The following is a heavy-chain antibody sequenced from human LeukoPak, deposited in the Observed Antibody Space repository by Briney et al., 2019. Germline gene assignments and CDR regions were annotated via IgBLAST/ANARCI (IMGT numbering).Heavy chain of an antibody. CDR1: GYTFTSYA. D-gene: IGHD3-9*01. V-gene: IGHV1-3*01. J-gene: IGHJ6*02. CDR3: ARDENYDILTGYYLSYYYYGMDV. CDR2: INAGNGNT. Sequence: ASVKVSCKASGYTFTSYAMHWVRQAPGQRLEWMGWINAGNGNTKYSQKFQGRVTITRDTSASTAYMELSSLRSEDTAVYYCARDENYDILTGYYLSYYYYGMDVWGQGTTATVSS.